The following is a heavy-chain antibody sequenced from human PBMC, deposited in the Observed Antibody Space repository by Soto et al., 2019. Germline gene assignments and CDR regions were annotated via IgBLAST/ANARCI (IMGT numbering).Heavy chain of an antibody. CDR3: ARHYYYDRRGPQGFDY. D-gene: IGHD3-22*01. CDR2: IYSGGST. J-gene: IGHJ4*02. CDR1: GFTVSSNY. Sequence: PGGSLRLSCAASGFTVSSNYMSWVRQAPGKGLEWVSVIYSGGSTYYADSVKGRFTISRDNSKNTLYLQMNSLRAEDTAVYYCARHYYYDRRGPQGFDYSGQGTLVTVSS. V-gene: IGHV3-66*04.